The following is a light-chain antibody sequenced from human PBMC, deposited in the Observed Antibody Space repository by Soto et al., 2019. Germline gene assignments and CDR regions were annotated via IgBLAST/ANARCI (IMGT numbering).Light chain of an antibody. CDR1: QSVSSSY. V-gene: IGKV3-20*01. CDR3: QQYGSSPWT. CDR2: GAS. Sequence: EIVLTQSPGTLSLSPGERDTLSCRASQSVSSSYLAWYQQKPGQTPRPLIYGASSRAIGIPDRFSGSGSGTDFILTISRLEPEDFAVYYCQQYGSSPWTFGQGT. J-gene: IGKJ1*01.